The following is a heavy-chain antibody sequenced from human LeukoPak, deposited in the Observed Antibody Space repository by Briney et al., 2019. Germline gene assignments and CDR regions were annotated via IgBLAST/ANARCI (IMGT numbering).Heavy chain of an antibody. Sequence: ASVKVSCKASGYTFTSYYMHWVRQAPGQGLEWMGILNPSGGSTSYAQKFQGRVTMTRDTSTSTVYMELSSLRSEDTAVYYCASEGATDAFDIWGQGTMVTVSS. CDR2: LNPSGGST. J-gene: IGHJ3*02. CDR1: GYTFTSYY. D-gene: IGHD1-26*01. V-gene: IGHV1-46*01. CDR3: ASEGATDAFDI.